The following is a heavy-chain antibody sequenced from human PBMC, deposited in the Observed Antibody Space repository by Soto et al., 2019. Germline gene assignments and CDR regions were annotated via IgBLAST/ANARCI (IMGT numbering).Heavy chain of an antibody. Sequence: GESLKISCKGSGYSFTSYWIGWVRQMPGKGLEWMGIIYPGDSDTRYSPSFQGQVTISADKSISTAYLQWSSLKASDTAMYYCATQYYYGSGSLPPYYFDYWGQGTLVTVS. D-gene: IGHD3-10*01. J-gene: IGHJ4*01. CDR1: GYSFTSYW. CDR2: IYPGDSDT. V-gene: IGHV5-51*01. CDR3: ATQYYYGSGSLPPYYFDY.